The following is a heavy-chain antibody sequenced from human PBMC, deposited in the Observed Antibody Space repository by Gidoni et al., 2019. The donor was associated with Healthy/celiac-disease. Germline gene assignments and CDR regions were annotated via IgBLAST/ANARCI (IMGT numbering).Heavy chain of an antibody. Sequence: QVQLQQWGAGLLKPSETLSLTCAVYGGSFSGYYWSWLRQPPGKGREWIGESNHSGSTNYNPSLKSRVTISVDTSKNQFSLKLSSVTAADTAVYYCARVRRCSSTSCYYYYMDVWGKGTTVTVSS. J-gene: IGHJ6*03. CDR1: GGSFSGYY. CDR2: SNHSGST. CDR3: ARVRRCSSTSCYYYYMDV. V-gene: IGHV4-34*01. D-gene: IGHD2-2*01.